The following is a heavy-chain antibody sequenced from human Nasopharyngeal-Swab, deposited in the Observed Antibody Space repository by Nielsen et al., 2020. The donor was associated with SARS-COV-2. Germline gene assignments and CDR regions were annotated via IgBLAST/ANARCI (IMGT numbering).Heavy chain of an antibody. V-gene: IGHV4-59*01. D-gene: IGHD5-18*01. CDR1: GGSISSYY. Sequence: SETLSLTCTVSGGSISSYYWSWIRQPPGKGLEWIGYIYYSGSTSYNPSLKSRVTISVDTSKDQFSLKLSSVTAADTAVYYCARGYGRGYFDYWGQGTLVTVSS. J-gene: IGHJ4*02. CDR2: IYYSGST. CDR3: ARGYGRGYFDY.